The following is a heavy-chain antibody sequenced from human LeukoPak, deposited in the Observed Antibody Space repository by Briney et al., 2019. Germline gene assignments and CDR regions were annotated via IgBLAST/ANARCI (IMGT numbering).Heavy chain of an antibody. V-gene: IGHV3-15*01. J-gene: IGHJ4*02. CDR3: TTAVAGRILKIY. Sequence: GGSLRLSCAASGFTFSNAWMSWVRQAPGKGLEWVGRIKSKTDGGTTDYAAPVKGRFTISRDDSKNTLYLQMNSLKTEDTAVYYCTTAVAGRILKIYWGQGTLVTVSS. CDR2: IKSKTDGGTT. CDR1: GFTFSNAW. D-gene: IGHD6-19*01.